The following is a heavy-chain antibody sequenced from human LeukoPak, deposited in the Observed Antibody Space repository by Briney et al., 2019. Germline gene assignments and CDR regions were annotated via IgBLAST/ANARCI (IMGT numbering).Heavy chain of an antibody. CDR3: ARLRPGDSSSWYYFDY. CDR2: TSYDGSIK. D-gene: IGHD6-13*01. J-gene: IGHJ4*02. V-gene: IGHV3-30-3*01. Sequence: GGSLRLSCAASGFTFSTYAMHWVRQAPGKGLEWVAVTSYDGSIKYYADSVKGRFTISRDNSKTTLYLQMNSLRAEDTAVYYCARLRPGDSSSWYYFDYWGQGTRVTVSS. CDR1: GFTFSTYA.